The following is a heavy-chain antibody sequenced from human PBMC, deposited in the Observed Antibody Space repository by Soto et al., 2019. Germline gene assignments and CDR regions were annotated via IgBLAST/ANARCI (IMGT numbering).Heavy chain of an antibody. Sequence: TLSLTCTVSGGSISSGGYYWSWIRQHPGKGLEWIGYIYYSGSTYYNPSLKSRVTISVDTSKNQFSLKLSSVTAADTAVYYCARAKKGVREMATPFDYWGQGTLVTVSS. CDR1: GGSISSGGYY. J-gene: IGHJ4*02. D-gene: IGHD3-10*01. CDR3: ARAKKGVREMATPFDY. CDR2: IYYSGST. V-gene: IGHV4-31*03.